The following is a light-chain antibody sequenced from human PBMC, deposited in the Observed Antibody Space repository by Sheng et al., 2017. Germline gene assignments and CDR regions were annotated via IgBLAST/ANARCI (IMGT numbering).Light chain of an antibody. CDR2: QDN. CDR1: KLGDKY. CDR3: QAWDATTVV. V-gene: IGLV3-1*01. J-gene: IGLJ2*01. Sequence: SYEVTQPPSVSVSPGQTASITCSGNKLGDKYACWYQQKPGQSPVLVIYQDNKRPSGVPERFSGANSGNTATPTISGTQAMDEADYYCQAWDATTVVFGGGTKLTV.